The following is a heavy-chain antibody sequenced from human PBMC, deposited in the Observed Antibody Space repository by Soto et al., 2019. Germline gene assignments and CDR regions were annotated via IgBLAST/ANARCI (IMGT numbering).Heavy chain of an antibody. CDR2: IYYSGST. V-gene: IGHV4-59*08. CDR3: ASSSLYGMDV. Sequence: SETLSLTCTVSGDSMSSYYWSWIRQPPGKGLEWIGYIYYSGSTTYNPSLRSRVTMSVDTSKNQFSLRLSSVTAADTAVYYCASSSLYGMDVWGQGTTVTVSS. J-gene: IGHJ6*02. CDR1: GDSMSSYY.